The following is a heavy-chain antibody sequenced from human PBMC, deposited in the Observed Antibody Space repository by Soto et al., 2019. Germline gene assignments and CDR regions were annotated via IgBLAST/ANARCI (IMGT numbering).Heavy chain of an antibody. V-gene: IGHV1-2*02. Sequence: QVQLVQSGAEVKKPGASVKVSCKASGYTFTGYYMHWVRQAPGQGLEWMGWINPNSGGTNYAQKFQGRLTMTMDTSISTAYMALSRLRSDDTAVYYCARAVVVVPIGANWFDPWGQGTLVTVSS. CDR1: GYTFTGYY. CDR2: INPNSGGT. D-gene: IGHD2-15*01. CDR3: ARAVVVVPIGANWFDP. J-gene: IGHJ5*02.